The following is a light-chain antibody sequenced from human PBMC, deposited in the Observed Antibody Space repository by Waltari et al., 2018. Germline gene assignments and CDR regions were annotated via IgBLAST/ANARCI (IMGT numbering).Light chain of an antibody. Sequence: QSALTQPASVSGSPGQSITIPCTGTSSDVGGYNYVPWYQQHPGKAPKLMIYHVTARPSGVSDRFSGSKSGNTASLTISGLQAEDEADYYCSSYTGTSVVVFGGGTKLTVL. CDR2: HVT. J-gene: IGLJ2*01. V-gene: IGLV2-14*01. CDR3: SSYTGTSVVV. CDR1: SSDVGGYNY.